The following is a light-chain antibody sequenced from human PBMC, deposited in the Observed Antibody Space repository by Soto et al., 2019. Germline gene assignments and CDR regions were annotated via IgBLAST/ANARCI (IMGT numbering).Light chain of an antibody. CDR3: QQYNNWPWT. J-gene: IGKJ1*01. CDR2: GAS. V-gene: IGKV3-15*01. Sequence: EIVMTQSPATLSVSPGDRATLSCGASQSVSSNLAWYQQKPGQAPRLLIYGASTRATGIPARFSGSGSGTEFTLTISSLQSEDFAIDYCQQYNNWPWTFGQGTKVEIK. CDR1: QSVSSN.